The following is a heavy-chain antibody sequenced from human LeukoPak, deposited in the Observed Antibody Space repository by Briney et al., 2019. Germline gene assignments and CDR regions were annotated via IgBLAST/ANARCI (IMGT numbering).Heavy chain of an antibody. CDR2: IYYSGST. V-gene: IGHV4-59*01. CDR1: GGAISSYY. Sequence: SETLSLTCTVSGGAISSYYWSWIRQPPGKGLEWMGYIYYSGSTNYSPSLKSRVTISVDTSKNQFSLKLSSVTAADTAVYYCARGLYSSGWSYYFDYWGQGTLVTVSS. CDR3: ARGLYSSGWSYYFDY. D-gene: IGHD6-19*01. J-gene: IGHJ4*02.